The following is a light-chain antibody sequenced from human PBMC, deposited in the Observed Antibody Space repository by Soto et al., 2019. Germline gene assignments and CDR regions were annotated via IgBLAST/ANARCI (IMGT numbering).Light chain of an antibody. J-gene: IGLJ2*01. CDR1: SSDVGGYNH. Sequence: QSALTQPASVSGSPGQSITISCTGTSSDVGGYNHVSWYQQYPGKAPKVMIYEVTNRPSGVSNRFSGSKSGNTASLTISGLQAEDEADYYCSSYTSSNTLIFGGGTKLTVL. CDR3: SSYTSSNTLI. CDR2: EVT. V-gene: IGLV2-14*01.